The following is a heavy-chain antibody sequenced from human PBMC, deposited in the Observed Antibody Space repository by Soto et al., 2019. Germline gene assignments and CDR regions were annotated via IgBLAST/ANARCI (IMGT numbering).Heavy chain of an antibody. Sequence: VPLLESGGGLAQPGGSLRLSCAASGFTFSDSALSWVRQGTGKGLEWVSSVTVSGDTSYYADSVEGRFTISRDNSKNTLYLQMNSLRADDTAVYYCAKHGCSYPACYPYYYYVDVWGEGATVTVSS. J-gene: IGHJ6*03. CDR3: AKHGCSYPACYPYYYYVDV. CDR2: VTVSGDTS. V-gene: IGHV3-23*01. CDR1: GFTFSDSA. D-gene: IGHD2-15*01.